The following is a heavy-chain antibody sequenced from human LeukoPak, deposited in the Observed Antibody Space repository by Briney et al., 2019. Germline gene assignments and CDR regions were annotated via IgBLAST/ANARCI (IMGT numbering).Heavy chain of an antibody. J-gene: IGHJ4*02. CDR3: ARVFRGSRDLDWAEMDY. D-gene: IGHD3-9*01. V-gene: IGHV4-61*02. CDR1: GGSISSGSYY. CDR2: IYTSGST. Sequence: SQTLSLTCTVSGGSISSGSYYWSWIRQPAGKGLEWIGRIYTSGSTNYNPSLKSRVTISVDTSKNQFSLKLSSVTAADTAVYYCARVFRGSRDLDWAEMDYWGQGTLVTVSS.